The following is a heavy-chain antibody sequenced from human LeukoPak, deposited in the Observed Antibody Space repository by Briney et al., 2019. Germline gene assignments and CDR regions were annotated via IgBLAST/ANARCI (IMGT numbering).Heavy chain of an antibody. D-gene: IGHD3-10*01. J-gene: IGHJ4*02. Sequence: SETLSLTCTVSGGSLSSSSYYWGWIRQPPGKGLEWIGSIYYSGSTYYNPSLKSRVTISVDTSKNQFSLKLSSVTAADTAVYYCARVRRESYYFDYWGQGTLVTVSS. CDR2: IYYSGST. CDR1: GGSLSSSSYY. V-gene: IGHV4-39*07. CDR3: ARVRRESYYFDY.